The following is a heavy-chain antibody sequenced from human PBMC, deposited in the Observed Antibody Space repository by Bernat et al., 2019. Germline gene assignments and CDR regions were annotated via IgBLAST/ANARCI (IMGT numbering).Heavy chain of an antibody. CDR2: ITSDGTNK. CDR1: GFSLSSYL. CDR3: SRTAFVFDDVFDI. J-gene: IGHJ3*02. V-gene: IGHV3-74*01. Sequence: EVKVVESGGGLVQPGGSLRLSCEASGFSLSSYLMHWVRQAPGERLVWVSRITSDGTNKIYADSVKGRFTISRDNAKNTLYLQMNSLRAEDTAVYYCSRTAFVFDDVFDIWGQGTTVTVSS. D-gene: IGHD3-16*01.